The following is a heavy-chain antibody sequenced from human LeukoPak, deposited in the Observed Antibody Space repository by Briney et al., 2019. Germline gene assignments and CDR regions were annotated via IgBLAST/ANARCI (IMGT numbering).Heavy chain of an antibody. Sequence: GGSLRLSCAASGFTISSYWIHWVRQVPGKGLEWVSSISSSSSYIYYADSVKGRFTISRDNAKKSLYLQMNSLRAEDTAVYYCARWDDSSGYYPYYFDYWGQGTLVTVSS. CDR2: ISSSSSYI. CDR3: ARWDDSSGYYPYYFDY. CDR1: GFTISSYW. J-gene: IGHJ4*02. D-gene: IGHD3-22*01. V-gene: IGHV3-21*01.